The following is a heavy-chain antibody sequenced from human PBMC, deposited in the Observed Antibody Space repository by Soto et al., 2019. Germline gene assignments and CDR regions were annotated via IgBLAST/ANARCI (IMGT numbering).Heavy chain of an antibody. CDR1: GFTFSSYA. Sequence: GGSLRLSCAASGFTFSSYAMHWVRQAPGKGLEWVAVISYDGSNKYYADSVKGRFTISRDNSKNTLYLQMNSLRAEDTAVYYCARVRGTSSGYSLYYYYYYGMDVWGQGTTVTVSS. V-gene: IGHV3-30-3*01. J-gene: IGHJ6*02. D-gene: IGHD3-22*01. CDR3: ARVRGTSSGYSLYYYYYYGMDV. CDR2: ISYDGSNK.